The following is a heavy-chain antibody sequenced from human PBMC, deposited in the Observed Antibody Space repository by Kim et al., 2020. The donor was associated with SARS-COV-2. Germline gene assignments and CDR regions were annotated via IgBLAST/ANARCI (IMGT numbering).Heavy chain of an antibody. Sequence: SETLSLTCAVSGGSISSSNWWSWVRQPPGKGLEWIGEIYHSGSTNYNPSLKSRVTISVDKSKNQFSLKLSSVTAADTAVYYCARGHAYFDWLLYEPPYFDYWGQGTLVTVSS. CDR3: ARGHAYFDWLLYEPPYFDY. V-gene: IGHV4-4*02. J-gene: IGHJ4*02. D-gene: IGHD3-9*01. CDR2: IYHSGST. CDR1: GGSISSSNW.